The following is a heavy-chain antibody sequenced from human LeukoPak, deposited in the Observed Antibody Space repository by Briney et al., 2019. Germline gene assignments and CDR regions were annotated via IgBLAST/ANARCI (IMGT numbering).Heavy chain of an antibody. J-gene: IGHJ3*02. V-gene: IGHV4-31*03. CDR1: GGSISSGGYY. D-gene: IGHD3-22*01. CDR3: ARTKTPNSGYYYDSSGYEDAFDI. Sequence: SQTLSLTCTVSGGSISSGGYYWSWIRQHPGKGLEWIGYIYYSGSTYYNPSLKSRVTISVDTSKNQFSLKLSSVTAADTAVYYCARTKTPNSGYYYDSSGYEDAFDIWGQGTMVTVSS. CDR2: IYYSGST.